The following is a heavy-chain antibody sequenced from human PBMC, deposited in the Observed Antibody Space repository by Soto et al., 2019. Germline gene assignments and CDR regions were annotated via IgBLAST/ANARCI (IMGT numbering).Heavy chain of an antibody. V-gene: IGHV1-8*01. CDR2: MNPNSGNT. Sequence: ASVKVSCKASGYTFTSYDINWVRQATGQGLEWMGWMNPNSGNTGYAQKFQGRVTMSRNTSISTAYMELSSLRSEDTAVYYCGREGGYSYGFDYGGRGTLVTVSS. D-gene: IGHD5-18*01. CDR1: GYTFTSYD. J-gene: IGHJ4*02. CDR3: GREGGYSYGFDY.